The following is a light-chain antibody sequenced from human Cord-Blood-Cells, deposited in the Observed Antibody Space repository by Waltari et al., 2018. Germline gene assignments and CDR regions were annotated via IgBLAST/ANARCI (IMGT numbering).Light chain of an antibody. J-gene: IGLJ3*02. Sequence: QSALTQPASVSGSPGQSITISRTGTSSDVGSYNPVSWYQQHPGKAPKLMIYEGSKRPSGVSNRFSGSKSGNTASLTISGLQAEDEADYYCCSYAGSSTWVFGGGTKLTVL. V-gene: IGLV2-23*01. CDR2: EGS. CDR1: SSDVGSYNP. CDR3: CSYAGSSTWV.